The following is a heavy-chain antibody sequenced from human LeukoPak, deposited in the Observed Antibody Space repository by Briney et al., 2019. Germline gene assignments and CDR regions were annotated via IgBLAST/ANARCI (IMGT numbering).Heavy chain of an antibody. CDR1: CGSISSYY. J-gene: IGHJ6*02. V-gene: IGHV4-4*07. CDR3: ARVLLRNDYGDYVGGMDV. CDR2: IYTSGST. D-gene: IGHD4-17*01. Sequence: SETLSLTCTVACGSISSYYWSWIRHPAGKRLEWIGRIYTSGSTNYNPSLKSRVTMSVDTSKNQFSLKLSSVTAADTAVYYCARVLLRNDYGDYVGGMDVWGQGTTVTVSS.